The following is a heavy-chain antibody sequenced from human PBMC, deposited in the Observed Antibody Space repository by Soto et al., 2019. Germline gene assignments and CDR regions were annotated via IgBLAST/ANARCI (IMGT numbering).Heavy chain of an antibody. V-gene: IGHV4-34*01. CDR3: ARDASGYDHFDY. Sequence: SETLSLTCGVYGGSFRGYYWSWIRQPPGKGLEWIGEINHSGSTYYNPSLKSRVTISVDTSKNQFSLKLSSVTAADTAVYYCARDASGYDHFDYWGQGTLVTVSS. J-gene: IGHJ4*02. D-gene: IGHD5-12*01. CDR1: GGSFRGYY. CDR2: INHSGST.